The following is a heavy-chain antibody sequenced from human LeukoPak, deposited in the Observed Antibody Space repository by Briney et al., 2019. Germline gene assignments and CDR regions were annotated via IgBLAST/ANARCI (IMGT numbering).Heavy chain of an antibody. CDR3: AKSVASDAY. Sequence: PGGSLRLSCAASGFTFSSYGMHWVRQAPGKGLEWVAVISYDGSNKYYADSVKGRFTISRDNPKNTLSLQMNGLIPEDTAVYYCAKSVASDAYWGQGTLVTVSS. J-gene: IGHJ4*02. D-gene: IGHD5-12*01. V-gene: IGHV3-30-3*02. CDR2: ISYDGSNK. CDR1: GFTFSSYG.